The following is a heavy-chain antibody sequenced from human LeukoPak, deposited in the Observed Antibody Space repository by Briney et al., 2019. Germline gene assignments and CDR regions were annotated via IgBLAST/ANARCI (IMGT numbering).Heavy chain of an antibody. CDR1: GFTFSGSA. CDR3: TRHLAGYSSSWYDY. D-gene: IGHD6-13*01. Sequence: PGGSLRLSCAASGFTFSGSAKHWVRQASGKGLEWVGRIRSKANSYATAYAASVKGRFTISRDDSKNTAYLQMNSLKTEDTAVYYCTRHLAGYSSSWYDYWGQGTLVTVSS. CDR2: IRSKANSYAT. V-gene: IGHV3-73*01. J-gene: IGHJ4*02.